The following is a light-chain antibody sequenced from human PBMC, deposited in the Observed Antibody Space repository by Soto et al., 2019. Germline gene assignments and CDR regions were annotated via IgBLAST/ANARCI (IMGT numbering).Light chain of an antibody. CDR1: RSNLGAGYD. V-gene: IGLV1-40*01. CDR3: QSYDSSLSGSEV. CDR2: GNG. J-gene: IGLJ1*01. Sequence: SVLTQPPSVSGSPGQGVTISCTGTRSNLGAGYDVHWYQQFPGAAPKLLIYGNGNRPSGVPDRFSGSKSGTSASLAITGLQAEDAADYYCQSYDSSLSGSEVFGTGTKLTVL.